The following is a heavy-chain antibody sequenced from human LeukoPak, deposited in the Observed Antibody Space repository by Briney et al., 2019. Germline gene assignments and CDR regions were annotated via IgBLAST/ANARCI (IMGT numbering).Heavy chain of an antibody. V-gene: IGHV1-8*01. J-gene: IGHJ6*02. D-gene: IGHD5-18*01. CDR2: MNPNSGNT. Sequence: GASVKVSCKASGYTFTSYDIHWVRQATGQGLEWMGWMNPNSGNTGYAQKFQGRVTMTRNTSISTAYTELSSLRSEDTAVYYCARGPIQLWFYYYYYYGMDVWGQGTTVTVSS. CDR1: GYTFTSYD. CDR3: ARGPIQLWFYYYYYYGMDV.